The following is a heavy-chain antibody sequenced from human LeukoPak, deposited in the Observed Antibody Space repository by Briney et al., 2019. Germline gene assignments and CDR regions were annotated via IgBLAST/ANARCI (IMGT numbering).Heavy chain of an antibody. V-gene: IGHV3-23*01. D-gene: IGHD1-26*01. CDR3: AKDTAPLGATKEFDH. CDR2: ISESGNT. CDR1: GFSFNSYA. Sequence: GGSLRLSCAASGFSFNSYAMSWVRQAPGRGLEWVSTISESGNTYYAASAQGRFTTSRDNSKNILYLEMNSLRVDDTAVYYCAKDTAPLGATKEFDHWGQGTLVTVSS. J-gene: IGHJ4*02.